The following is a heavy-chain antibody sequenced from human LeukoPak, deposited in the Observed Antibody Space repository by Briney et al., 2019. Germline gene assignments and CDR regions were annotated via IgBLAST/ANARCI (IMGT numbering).Heavy chain of an antibody. D-gene: IGHD3-22*01. J-gene: IGHJ4*02. Sequence: ASVKVSCKASGYTFTSYEINWVRQATGQGLEWVGWMNPNSGDTAYAQKFQGRITMTRSTSISTAYMELSSLRSEDTAVYYCARGLGSYDSSELTWPMISFWGQGTVVTVSS. CDR1: GYTFTSYE. CDR2: MNPNSGDT. CDR3: ARGLGSYDSSELTWPMISF. V-gene: IGHV1-8*01.